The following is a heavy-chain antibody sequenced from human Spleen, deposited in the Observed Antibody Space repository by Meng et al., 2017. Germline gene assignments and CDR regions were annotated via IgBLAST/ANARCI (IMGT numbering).Heavy chain of an antibody. V-gene: IGHV1-2*02. CDR3: ARDLSGSYYSPYYYYYGMDV. D-gene: IGHD1-26*01. Sequence: ASVKVSCKASGYTFTGYYMHWVRQAPGQGLEWMGWINPNSGGTNYAQKFQGRVTMTRDTSISTAYMELSRLRSDDTAVYYCARDLSGSYYSPYYYYYGMDVWGQGTTVTGSS. CDR2: INPNSGGT. CDR1: GYTFTGYY. J-gene: IGHJ6*01.